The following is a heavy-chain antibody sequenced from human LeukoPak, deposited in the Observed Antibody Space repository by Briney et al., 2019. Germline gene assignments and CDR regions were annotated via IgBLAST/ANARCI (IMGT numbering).Heavy chain of an antibody. CDR2: IDQDGNAK. D-gene: IGHD1-1*01. V-gene: IGHV3-7*01. CDR3: ASDVAYKFDY. Sequence: GGSLRLSCAASGFTFSSYWMSWVRQAPGKGLEWVANIDQDGNAKYYVGSVKGRFTISRDNAKNTLYLQMNSLRDEDTAVYYCASDVAYKFDYWGQGTLVTFSS. J-gene: IGHJ4*02. CDR1: GFTFSSYW.